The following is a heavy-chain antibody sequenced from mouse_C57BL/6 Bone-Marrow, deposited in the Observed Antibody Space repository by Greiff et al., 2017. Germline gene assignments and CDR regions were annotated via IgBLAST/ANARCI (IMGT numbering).Heavy chain of an antibody. CDR3: ARDGTSWFAY. J-gene: IGHJ3*01. D-gene: IGHD2-1*01. CDR2: IDPKSGGT. Sequence: QVQLQQPGAELVKPGASVKLSCKASGYTFTSYWMHWVKQRPGRGLEWIGRIDPKSGGTKYNEKFKSKATLTVDKPSSTAYMQLSSLTSEDSAVYYCARDGTSWFAYWGQGTLVTVSA. CDR1: GYTFTSYW. V-gene: IGHV1-72*01.